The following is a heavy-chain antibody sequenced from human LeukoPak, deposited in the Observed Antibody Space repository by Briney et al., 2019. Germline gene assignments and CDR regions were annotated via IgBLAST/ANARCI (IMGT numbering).Heavy chain of an antibody. CDR1: GFTFSSYS. V-gene: IGHV3-48*04. CDR3: ARDLRLGSKITIFGVVKSDAFDI. D-gene: IGHD3-3*01. Sequence: GGSLRLSCAASGFTFSSYSMNWVRQAPGKGLEWVSYISSSGSTIYYADSVKGRFTISRDNAKNSLYLQMNSLRAEDTAVYYCARDLRLGSKITIFGVVKSDAFDIRGRGTMVTVSS. J-gene: IGHJ3*02. CDR2: ISSSGSTI.